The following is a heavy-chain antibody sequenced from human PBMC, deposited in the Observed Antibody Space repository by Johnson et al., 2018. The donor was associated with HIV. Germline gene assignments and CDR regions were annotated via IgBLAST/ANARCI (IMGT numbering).Heavy chain of an antibody. D-gene: IGHD3-3*01. CDR1: GFTFSNYA. CDR3: AKQLYDLNYDFWSGYPI. J-gene: IGHJ3*02. Sequence: VQLVESGGGVVQPGRSLRLSCAASGFTFSNYAMHWVRQAPGKGLEWVAVISYDGSNKYYADSVKGRFTISRDNSKNTLYLQMNSLRAEDTAVYYCAKQLYDLNYDFWSGYPIWGQGTMVTVSS. CDR2: ISYDGSNK. V-gene: IGHV3-30*18.